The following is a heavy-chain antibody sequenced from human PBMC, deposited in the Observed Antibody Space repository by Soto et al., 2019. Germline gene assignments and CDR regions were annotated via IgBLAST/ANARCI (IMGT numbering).Heavy chain of an antibody. CDR3: ARDLFKGSTPLTEFDP. J-gene: IGHJ5*02. V-gene: IGHV1-3*01. D-gene: IGHD2-15*01. Sequence: VASVKVSCKASGYTFTSYAMHWVRQAPGQRLEWMGWINAGNGNTKYSQKFQGRVTITRDTSASTAYMELSSLRSEDTAVYYCARDLFKGSTPLTEFDPWGQGTLVTVSS. CDR1: GYTFTSYA. CDR2: INAGNGNT.